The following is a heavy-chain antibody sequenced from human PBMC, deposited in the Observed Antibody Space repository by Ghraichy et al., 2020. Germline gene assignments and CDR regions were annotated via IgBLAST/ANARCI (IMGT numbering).Heavy chain of an antibody. D-gene: IGHD6-13*01. CDR1: GGSISSYY. V-gene: IGHV4-4*09. CDR2: IYTSGST. J-gene: IGHJ4*02. CDR3: ARHVNEGSSSWPSVDY. Sequence: SETLSLTCTVSGGSISSYYWSWIRQPPGKGLEWIGYIYTSGSTNYNPSLKSRVTISVDTSKNQFSLKLSSVTAADTAVYYCARHVNEGSSSWPSVDYWGQGTLVTVSS.